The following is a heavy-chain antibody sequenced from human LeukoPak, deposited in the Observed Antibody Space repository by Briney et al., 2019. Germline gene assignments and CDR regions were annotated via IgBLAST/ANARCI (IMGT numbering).Heavy chain of an antibody. J-gene: IGHJ4*02. Sequence: GGSLRLSCEVSGFTFSSYSINWVRQAPGKGLEGVSYISTDSRIIYYANSVKGRFTISRDNAKNSLFLQMNSLRAEDTAVYYCARGVNYYGSGSYYFDYWGQGTLVTVSS. V-gene: IGHV3-48*01. CDR3: ARGVNYYGSGSYYFDY. CDR1: GFTFSSYS. CDR2: ISTDSRII. D-gene: IGHD3-10*01.